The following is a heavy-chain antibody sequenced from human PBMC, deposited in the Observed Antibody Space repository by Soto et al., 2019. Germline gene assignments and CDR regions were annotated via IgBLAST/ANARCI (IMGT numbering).Heavy chain of an antibody. Sequence: GGSLRLSCAASGFTFNTFALTWVRQAPGKGLEWVSSITVDGGSTYYVDSVKGRFTVSRDNSKNTLYLQMDSLRAEDTAVYYCETLVYERSVNDELEIRGQGTTFPV. V-gene: IGHV3-23*02. J-gene: IGHJ3*02. CDR1: GFTFNTFA. CDR3: ETLVYERSVNDELEI. CDR2: ITVDGGST. D-gene: IGHD3-22*01.